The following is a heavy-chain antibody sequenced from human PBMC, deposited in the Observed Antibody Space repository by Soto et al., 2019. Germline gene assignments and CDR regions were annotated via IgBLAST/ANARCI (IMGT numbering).Heavy chain of an antibody. CDR3: ARAGHVVVVTAALDY. J-gene: IGHJ4*02. D-gene: IGHD2-21*02. CDR2: VNPSGGRT. Sequence: QVQLMQSGAEVKKPGASVKVSCKASGDTFSDYYIHWVRQAPGQGLEWMGAVNPSGGRTTYSQRFLGRVTMTRDTSTSTRHMELTSLTSQDTAVYYCARAGHVVVVTAALDYWGQGTLVTVSS. V-gene: IGHV1-46*01. CDR1: GDTFSDYY.